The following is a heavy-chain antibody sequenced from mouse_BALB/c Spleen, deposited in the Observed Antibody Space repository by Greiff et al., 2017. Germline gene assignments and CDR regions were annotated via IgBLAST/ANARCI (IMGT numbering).Heavy chain of an antibody. D-gene: IGHD2-14*01. CDR3: ARDRYDDAMDY. Sequence: EVKVVESGGGLVKPGGSLKLSCAASGFTFSSYAMSWVRQSPEKRLEWVAEISSGGSYTYYPDTVTGRFTISRENAKNTLYLEMSSMRSEDTAMYYCARDRYDDAMDYWGQGTSVTVSS. CDR2: ISSGGSYT. V-gene: IGHV5-9-4*01. CDR1: GFTFSSYA. J-gene: IGHJ4*01.